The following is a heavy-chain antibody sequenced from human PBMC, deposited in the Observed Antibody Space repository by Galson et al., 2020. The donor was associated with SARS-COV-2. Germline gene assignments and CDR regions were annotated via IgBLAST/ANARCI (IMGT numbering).Heavy chain of an antibody. CDR1: GFTFSSYD. D-gene: IGHD3-10*01. Sequence: GESLKISCAASGFTFSSYDMHWVRQATGKGLEWVSAIGTAGDTYYPGSVKGRFTISRENAKNSLYLQMNSLRAEDTAVYYCARGSWLHFREFDYWGQGTLVTVSS. J-gene: IGHJ4*02. CDR3: ARGSWLHFREFDY. V-gene: IGHV3-13*01. CDR2: IGTAGDT.